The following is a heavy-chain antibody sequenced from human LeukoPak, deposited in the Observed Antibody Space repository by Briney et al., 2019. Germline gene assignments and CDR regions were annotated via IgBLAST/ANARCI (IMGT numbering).Heavy chain of an antibody. V-gene: IGHV4-31*03. CDR3: AREGVAGPYCSGGRCYYYYYGLDV. J-gene: IGHJ6*02. CDR2: IYHSGST. Sequence: SETLSLTCSVSGVSISSRDYYWNWIRQLPWKGLEWIGYIYHSGSTYNPSLQSRVTISLDASKNQFSLRLTSVTAADTAVYYCAREGVAGPYCSGGRCYYYYYGLDVWGQGTTVTVSS. CDR1: GVSISSRDYY. D-gene: IGHD2-15*01.